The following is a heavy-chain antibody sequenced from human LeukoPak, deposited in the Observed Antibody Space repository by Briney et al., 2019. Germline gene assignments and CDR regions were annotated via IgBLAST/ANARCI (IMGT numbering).Heavy chain of an antibody. CDR2: ISYRGST. J-gene: IGHJ5*02. CDR3: ARGLAVLWFGELLSRWFDP. V-gene: IGHV4-61*01. D-gene: IGHD3-10*01. Sequence: PSETLSLTCTVSGGSVSSGSYYWSWIRQPPGKGLEWIGYISYRGSTNYNPSLKSRVAISVDTSKNQFSLKLSSVTAADTAVYYCARGLAVLWFGELLSRWFDPWGQGTLVTVSS. CDR1: GGSVSSGSYY.